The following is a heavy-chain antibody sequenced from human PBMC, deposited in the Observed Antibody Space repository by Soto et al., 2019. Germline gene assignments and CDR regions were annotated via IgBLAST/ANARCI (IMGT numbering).Heavy chain of an antibody. V-gene: IGHV2-5*02. D-gene: IGHD6-19*01. CDR2: IYWDDDK. CDR3: AHSVVAGLGYYFDY. Sequence: QITLKESGPTLVKPTQTLTLTCTFSGFSLSSTRVAVGWIRQPPGKALEWLARIYWDDDKRYSPFLKSRLTITKDTAKNPVVLTMTNMDPVDTATYYCAHSVVAGLGYYFDYWGQGTLVTVSS. J-gene: IGHJ4*02. CDR1: GFSLSSTRVA.